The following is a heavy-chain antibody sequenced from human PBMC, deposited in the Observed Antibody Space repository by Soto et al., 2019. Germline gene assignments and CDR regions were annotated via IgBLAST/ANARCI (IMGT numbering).Heavy chain of an antibody. CDR3: ATVTAAAGRMYYYYMDV. D-gene: IGHD6-13*01. CDR2: ISAYNGNT. Sequence: ASVKVSCKASGYTFTSYGISWVRQAPGQGLEWMGWISAYNGNTNYAQKLQGRVTMTEDTSTDTAYMELSSLRSEDTAVYYCATVTAAAGRMYYYYMDVWGKGTTVTVSS. CDR1: GYTFTSYG. V-gene: IGHV1-18*01. J-gene: IGHJ6*03.